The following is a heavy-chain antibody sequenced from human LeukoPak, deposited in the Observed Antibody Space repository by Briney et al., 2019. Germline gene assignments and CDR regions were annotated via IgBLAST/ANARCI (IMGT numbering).Heavy chain of an antibody. CDR2: ISYDGFTK. CDR3: ARDLSERYSTDY. J-gene: IGHJ4*02. D-gene: IGHD1-26*01. V-gene: IGHV3-30-3*01. Sequence: GGSLRLSCAVSGFTFNKYAIHWVRQAPGKGLEWVVFISYDGFTKYYADSVKGRFTISRDNSQNTLDLQMNSLRAEDTAVYYCARDLSERYSTDYWGQGTLVTVSS. CDR1: GFTFNKYA.